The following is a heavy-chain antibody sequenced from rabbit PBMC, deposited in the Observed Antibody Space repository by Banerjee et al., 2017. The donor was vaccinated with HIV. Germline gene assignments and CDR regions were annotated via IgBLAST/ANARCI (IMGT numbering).Heavy chain of an antibody. D-gene: IGHD6-1*01. J-gene: IGHJ6*01. CDR3: ARRDGGYVAYGYAYYGMDL. CDR2: IYAGSGST. CDR1: GFTISSSYY. V-gene: IGHV1S45*01. Sequence: QEQLEESGGDLVKPGASLTLTCTASGFTISSSYYMCWVRQAPGKGLEWIGCIYAGSGSTWYASWAKGRFTISKTSSTTVTLQMTSLTAADTATYFCARRDGGYVAYGYAYYGMDLWGQGTLVTVS.